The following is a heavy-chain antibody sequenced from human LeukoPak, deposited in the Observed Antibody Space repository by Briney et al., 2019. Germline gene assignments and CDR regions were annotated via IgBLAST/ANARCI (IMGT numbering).Heavy chain of an antibody. CDR1: GYTFTSYY. V-gene: IGHV1-46*01. D-gene: IGHD3-22*01. Sequence: GASVKVSCKASGYTFTSYYMHWVRPAPGQGLEWMGIINPSGGSTSYAQKFQGRVTMTRDTSTSTVYMELSSLRSEDTAVYYCARDRDYYDSSGGFDPWGQGTLVTVSS. CDR3: ARDRDYYDSSGGFDP. CDR2: INPSGGST. J-gene: IGHJ5*02.